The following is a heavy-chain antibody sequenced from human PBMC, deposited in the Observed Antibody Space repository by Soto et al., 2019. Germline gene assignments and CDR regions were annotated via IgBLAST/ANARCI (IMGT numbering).Heavy chain of an antibody. CDR1: GYPVTAYY. CDR3: ARGGGVGVAGSAAFDM. Sequence: QLHLVQSGAVVKKPGASVTVSCSASGYPVTAYYMHWVRQAPGRGLEWMGGINPATGAAKYTQTFPGRVTMTKGPSTNTSFMELGGLTSGDTAGFYWARGGGVGVAGSAAFDMWGQGTLVTVSS. CDR2: INPATGAA. D-gene: IGHD3-3*01. V-gene: IGHV1-2*02. J-gene: IGHJ3*02.